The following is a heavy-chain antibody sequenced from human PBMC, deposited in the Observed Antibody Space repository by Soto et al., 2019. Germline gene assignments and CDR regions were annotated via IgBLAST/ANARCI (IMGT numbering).Heavy chain of an antibody. CDR2: IFTRDSET. Sequence: PGASPTISCQCPGHLFNNNWIGWVRLPPGKGLEWMGLIFTRDSETKTSPSFQGHVSFSVDNSINTVYLQWTSLKTTDTGIYFCARGYFDSGHGYDLWGQGTLVSVSA. D-gene: IGHD3-10*01. CDR1: GHLFNNNW. V-gene: IGHV5-51*01. CDR3: ARGYFDSGHGYDL. J-gene: IGHJ5*02.